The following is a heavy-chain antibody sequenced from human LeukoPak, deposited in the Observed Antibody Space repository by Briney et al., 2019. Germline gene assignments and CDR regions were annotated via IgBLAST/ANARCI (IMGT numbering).Heavy chain of an antibody. V-gene: IGHV4-39*06. D-gene: IGHD3-9*01. CDR3: ARGNDILTDSYSTSGIWFDP. Sequence: SETLSLTCTVSSGSISTSNYYWGWVRQPPGKALGWIGNIFYSGSTYYSPSLKSRGTISIDTSKNQCPLKRTSVTSEEPAVYDRARGNDILTDSYSTSGIWFDPWGQGTLVTVSS. CDR2: IFYSGST. J-gene: IGHJ5*02. CDR1: SGSISTSNYY.